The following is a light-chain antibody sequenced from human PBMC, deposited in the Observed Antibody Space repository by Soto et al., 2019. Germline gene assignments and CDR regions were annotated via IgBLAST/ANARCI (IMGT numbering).Light chain of an antibody. J-gene: IGKJ1*01. CDR2: GAS. V-gene: IGKV3-20*01. CDR1: QSVSSSY. Sequence: EIVLTQSPGTLSLSPGGRATLSCRASQSVSSSYLAGYQQKPGQAPRLLIYGASSRATGIPDRFSGSGSGTAFTLTISRLEPEDFAVYYCQQYGISRTFGQGTKVEIK. CDR3: QQYGISRT.